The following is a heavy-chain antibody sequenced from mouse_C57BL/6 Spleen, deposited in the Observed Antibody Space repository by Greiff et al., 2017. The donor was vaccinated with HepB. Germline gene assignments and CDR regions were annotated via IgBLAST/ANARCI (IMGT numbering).Heavy chain of an antibody. CDR2: IDPEDGDT. D-gene: IGHD2-5*01. CDR3: AYDSNPYYFDD. J-gene: IGHJ2*01. CDR1: GFNIKDYY. V-gene: IGHV14-1*01. Sequence: EVQVVESGAELVRPGASVKLSCTASGFNIKDYYMHWVKQRPEQGLEWIGRIDPEDGDTEYAPKFQGKATMTADTSSNTAYLQLSSLTSEDTAVYYCAYDSNPYYFDDWGQGTTLTVSS.